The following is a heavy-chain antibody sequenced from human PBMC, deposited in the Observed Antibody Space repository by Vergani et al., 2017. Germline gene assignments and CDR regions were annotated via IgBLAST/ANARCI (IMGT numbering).Heavy chain of an antibody. J-gene: IGHJ5*02. D-gene: IGHD2-21*02. CDR2: IKQEGSEK. CDR3: ARGIVVVTYGLFDP. V-gene: IGHV3-7*03. CDR1: GFTFSSYW. Sequence: EVQLVESGGGLVQPGGSLRLSCAACGFTFSSYWMSWVRQAPGKGLEWVVNIKQEGSEKYYVDSGKGRFTISRDNAKNSLYRQMNSLRAEDTAVYYCARGIVVVTYGLFDPWGQGTLVTVSS.